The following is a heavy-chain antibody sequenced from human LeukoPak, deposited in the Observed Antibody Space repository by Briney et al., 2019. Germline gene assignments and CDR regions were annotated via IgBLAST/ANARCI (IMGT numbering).Heavy chain of an antibody. CDR2: IYPGDSDT. CDR1: GHSFTSYW. V-gene: IGHV5-51*01. CDR3: ARAGDCSGGSCDFDY. Sequence: GESLKISCKGSGHSFTSYWIGWVRQMPGKGLEWMGIIYPGDSDTRYSPSFQGQVTISADKSISTAYLQWSSLKASDTAMYYCARAGDCSGGSCDFDYWGQGTLVTVSS. D-gene: IGHD2-15*01. J-gene: IGHJ4*02.